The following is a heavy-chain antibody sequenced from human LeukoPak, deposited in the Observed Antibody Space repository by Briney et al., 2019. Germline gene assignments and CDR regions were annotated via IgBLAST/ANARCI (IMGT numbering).Heavy chain of an antibody. J-gene: IGHJ6*02. D-gene: IGHD3-9*01. CDR2: IRYDGTNK. Sequence: GGSLRLSCAASGFTFSSYAMSWVRQAPGKGLEWVAFIRYDGTNKYYADSVKGRFTISRDNSNNTLYLQMNSLRAEDTAVYYCAKVLTPPGILTGYYGIYSYYGMDVWGQGTTVTVSS. CDR3: AKVLTPPGILTGYYGIYSYYGMDV. CDR1: GFTFSSYA. V-gene: IGHV3-30*02.